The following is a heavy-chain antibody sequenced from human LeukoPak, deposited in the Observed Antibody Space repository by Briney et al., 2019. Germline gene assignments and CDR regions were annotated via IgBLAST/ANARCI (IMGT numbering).Heavy chain of an antibody. CDR1: RFTLSTYA. Sequence: GGSLRLSCAVSRFTLSTYAMTWVRQAPGKGLEWVSYISGSTSTIYYADSVRGRFTVSRGNAKNLLYLQMNSLRAEDTAVYYCGAAYDYYSYMDVWGKGTSVTVSS. CDR2: ISGSTSTI. D-gene: IGHD2-15*01. V-gene: IGHV3-48*01. CDR3: GAAYDYYSYMDV. J-gene: IGHJ6*03.